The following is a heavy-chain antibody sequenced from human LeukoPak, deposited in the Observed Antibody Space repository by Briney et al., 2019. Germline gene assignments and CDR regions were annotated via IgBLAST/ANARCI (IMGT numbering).Heavy chain of an antibody. CDR1: GFTVSSNY. J-gene: IGHJ4*02. CDR3: AKRRYDSSGHFYS. D-gene: IGHD3-22*01. Sequence: PGGAPRPPRAASGFTVSSNYMRWVRRAPGKGLGWGSGNRGNGRYTTYPNSLKGRFTISKDNSRNTLYMTMSSRRAEDTAGYSCAKRRYDSSGHFYSWGQGTLVTASS. CDR2: NRGNGRYT. V-gene: IGHV3-53*01.